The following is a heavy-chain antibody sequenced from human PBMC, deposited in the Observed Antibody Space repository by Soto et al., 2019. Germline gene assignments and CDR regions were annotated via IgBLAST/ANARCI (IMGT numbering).Heavy chain of an antibody. CDR1: GGSISDYY. CDR3: ASGGNWFDP. Sequence: SETLSLTCNVSGGSISDYYWSWVRQSPEKGLEWIGYMYYNGNINYNPSLKSRVTISIDTSKNQFSLTLKSVTAADTAVYYCASGGNWFDPWGQGVLVTVSS. V-gene: IGHV4-59*01. D-gene: IGHD3-16*01. J-gene: IGHJ5*02. CDR2: MYYNGNI.